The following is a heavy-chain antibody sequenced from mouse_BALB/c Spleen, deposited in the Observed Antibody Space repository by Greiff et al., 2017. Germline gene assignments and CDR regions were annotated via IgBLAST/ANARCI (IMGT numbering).Heavy chain of an antibody. Sequence: QVQLKESGAELVRPGTSVKISCKASGYTFTNYWLGWVKQRPGHGLEWIGDIYPGGGYTNYNEKFKGKATLTADTSSSTAYMQLSSLTSEDSAVYFCARWDYDGVGYFDVWGAGTTVTVSS. CDR3: ARWDYDGVGYFDV. J-gene: IGHJ1*01. V-gene: IGHV1-63*02. CDR1: GYTFTNYW. CDR2: IYPGGGYT. D-gene: IGHD2-4*01.